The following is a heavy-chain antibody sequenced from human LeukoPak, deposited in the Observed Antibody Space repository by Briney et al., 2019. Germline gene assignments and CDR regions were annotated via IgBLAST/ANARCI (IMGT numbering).Heavy chain of an antibody. D-gene: IGHD3-16*01. J-gene: IGHJ4*02. CDR1: GFTFSSYG. V-gene: IGHV3-33*06. CDR3: AKGLRYYSIDY. Sequence: GRSLRLSCAASGFTFSSYGMHWVRQAPGEGLEWVAVIWYDGSNKYYADSVKGRFTISRDNSKNTLYLQMNSLRAEDTAVYYCAKGLRYYSIDYWGQGTLVTVSS. CDR2: IWYDGSNK.